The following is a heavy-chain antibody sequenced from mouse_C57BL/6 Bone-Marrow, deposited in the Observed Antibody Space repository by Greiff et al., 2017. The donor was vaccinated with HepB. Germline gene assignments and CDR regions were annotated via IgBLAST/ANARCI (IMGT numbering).Heavy chain of an antibody. V-gene: IGHV5-17*01. Sequence: EVQVVESGGGLVKPGGSLKLSCAASGFTFSDYGMHWVRQAPEKGLEWVAYISSGSSTIYYADTVKGRFTISLDNAKNTLFLQMTSLRSEDTAMYYCARPREGYAMDYWGQGTSVTVSS. CDR3: ARPREGYAMDY. CDR2: ISSGSSTI. J-gene: IGHJ4*01. CDR1: GFTFSDYG.